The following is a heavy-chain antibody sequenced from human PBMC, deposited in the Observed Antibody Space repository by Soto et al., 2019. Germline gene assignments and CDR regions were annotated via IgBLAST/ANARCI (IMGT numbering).Heavy chain of an antibody. D-gene: IGHD2-15*01. CDR1: GGSISSYY. Sequence: SETLSLTCTVSGGSISSYYWSWIRQPPGKGLEWIGYIYYSGSTNYNPSLKSRVTISVDTSKNQFSLKLSSVTAADTAVYYCARVASCSGGSCYSSWFDPWGQGTLVTVSS. J-gene: IGHJ5*02. V-gene: IGHV4-59*01. CDR3: ARVASCSGGSCYSSWFDP. CDR2: IYYSGST.